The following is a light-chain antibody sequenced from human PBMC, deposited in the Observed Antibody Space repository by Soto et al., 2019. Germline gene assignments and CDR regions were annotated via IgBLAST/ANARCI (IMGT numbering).Light chain of an antibody. CDR1: QSISNH. CDR2: AAA. V-gene: IGKV1-39*01. J-gene: IGKJ1*01. CDR3: QQSYGTPWT. Sequence: SQSISNHLNWYQQKAGKAPKVLIYAAASLQSGVPSRFSGSGSGTEFTLTINSLQPEDVATYFCQQSYGTPWTFGQGTKVDIK.